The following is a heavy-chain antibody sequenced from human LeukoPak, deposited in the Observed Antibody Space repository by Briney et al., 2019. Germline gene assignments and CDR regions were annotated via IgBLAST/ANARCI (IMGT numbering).Heavy chain of an antibody. V-gene: IGHV4-59*12. D-gene: IGHD3-10*01. CDR1: GGSISSYY. CDR3: ARGPLWFGELSNWFDP. J-gene: IGHJ5*02. Sequence: SETLSLTCTVSGGSISSYYWSWIRQPPGKGLEWIGYIYHSGSTYYNPSLKSRVTISVDRSKNQYSLKLSSVTAADTAVYYCARGPLWFGELSNWFDPWGQGTLVTVSS. CDR2: IYHSGST.